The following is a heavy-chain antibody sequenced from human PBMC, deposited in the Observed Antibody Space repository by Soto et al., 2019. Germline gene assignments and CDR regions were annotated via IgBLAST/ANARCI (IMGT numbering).Heavy chain of an antibody. Sequence: EVQMVGSGGGLVQPGGSLRLSCAASGFTFTNYWMNWVRQAPGKGLEWVANIKEDGSEMNYVDSVKGRFTISRDNANNSVYLQMSSLRAEDTAVYYCLSFWTDSWGQGTLVTVSS. V-gene: IGHV3-7*03. CDR1: GFTFTNYW. J-gene: IGHJ4*02. CDR2: IKEDGSEM. D-gene: IGHD1-1*01. CDR3: LSFWTDS.